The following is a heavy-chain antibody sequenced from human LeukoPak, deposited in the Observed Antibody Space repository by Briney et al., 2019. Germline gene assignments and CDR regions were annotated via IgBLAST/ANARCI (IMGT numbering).Heavy chain of an antibody. J-gene: IGHJ6*02. CDR2: ISYDGGNK. Sequence: GRSLRLSCAASGFTFSSYAMHWVRQAPGKGLEWVAVISYDGGNKYYADSVKGRFTISRDNAKNSLYLQMNSLRAEDTAVYYCARDRRVVPAANNYYYYRMDVWGQGTTVTVSS. V-gene: IGHV3-30-3*01. CDR3: ARDRRVVPAANNYYYYRMDV. CDR1: GFTFSSYA. D-gene: IGHD2-2*01.